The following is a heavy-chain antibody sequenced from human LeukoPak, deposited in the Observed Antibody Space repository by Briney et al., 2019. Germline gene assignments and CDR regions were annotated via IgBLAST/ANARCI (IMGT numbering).Heavy chain of an antibody. CDR1: GFTSSSYS. V-gene: IGHV3-21*01. Sequence: GSLRLSSAASGFTSSSYSMNWVRQPPGKGLEWVSSTSSSSSYIYYADSVKGRFTICRDNAKKPLYRQMNSLIAENTSVYYCARVVEMATITTFDYWGQGNLVTVSS. J-gene: IGHJ4*02. CDR3: ARVVEMATITTFDY. D-gene: IGHD5-24*01. CDR2: TSSSSSYI.